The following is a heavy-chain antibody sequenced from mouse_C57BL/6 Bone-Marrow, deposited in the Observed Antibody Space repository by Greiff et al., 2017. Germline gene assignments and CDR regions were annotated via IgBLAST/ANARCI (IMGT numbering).Heavy chain of an antibody. CDR2: ISDGGSYT. D-gene: IGHD1-1*01. Sequence: EVKVEESGGGLVKPGGSLKLSCAASGFTFSSYAMSWVRQTPEQRLEWVATISDGGSYTYYPDNVKGRFTISRDNAKNNLYLQMSHLKSEDTAMYYCARDQGGSPDYWGQGTTLTVSS. CDR3: ARDQGGSPDY. J-gene: IGHJ2*01. CDR1: GFTFSSYA. V-gene: IGHV5-4*01.